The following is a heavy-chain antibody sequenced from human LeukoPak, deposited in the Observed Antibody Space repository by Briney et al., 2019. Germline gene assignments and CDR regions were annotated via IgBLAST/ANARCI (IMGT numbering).Heavy chain of an antibody. CDR3: AKVRWDNSGWYYLDY. Sequence: GGTLRLSCAASGFTFSRNGMTWVRQAPGKGLEWVSAISGSGGSTYYADSVKGRFTISRDNSKSTLYLQMNSLRAEDTAVYYCAKVRWDNSGWYYLDYWGQGTLVTVSS. CDR1: GFTFSRNG. CDR2: ISGSGGST. J-gene: IGHJ4*02. V-gene: IGHV3-23*01. D-gene: IGHD6-19*01.